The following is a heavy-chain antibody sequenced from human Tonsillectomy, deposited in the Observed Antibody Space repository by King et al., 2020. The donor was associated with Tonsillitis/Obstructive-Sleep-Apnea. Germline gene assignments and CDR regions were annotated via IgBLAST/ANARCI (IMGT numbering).Heavy chain of an antibody. J-gene: IGHJ4*02. V-gene: IGHV3-33*01. Sequence: QLVQSGGGVVQPGRSLRLSCAAPGFTFSSYGMHWVRQAPGKGLEWVAVIWYDGSNKYYADSVKGRFTISRDNSKNTVYLQMNRLRVEDTAVYYWARFLSTRRLQELSAFERWGQGTLVTVSS. D-gene: IGHD1-7*01. CDR3: ARFLSTRRLQELSAFER. CDR1: GFTFSSYG. CDR2: IWYDGSNK.